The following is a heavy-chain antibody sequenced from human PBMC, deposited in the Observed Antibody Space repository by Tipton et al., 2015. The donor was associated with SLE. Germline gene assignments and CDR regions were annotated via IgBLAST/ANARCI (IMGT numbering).Heavy chain of an antibody. J-gene: IGHJ4*02. CDR3: ARALAAAGTYY. Sequence: TLSLTCAVYGGSFSGYYWSWIRQPPGKGLEWIGEINDSGNSNYNPSLESRVTMLVDTSKSQFSLRLSSVTAADTAVYYCARALAAAGTYYWGQGTLVTVSS. CDR1: GGSFSGYY. V-gene: IGHV4-34*01. CDR2: INDSGNS. D-gene: IGHD6-13*01.